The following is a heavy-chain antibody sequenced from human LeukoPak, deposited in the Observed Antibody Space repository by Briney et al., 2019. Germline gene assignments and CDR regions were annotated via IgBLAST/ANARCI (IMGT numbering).Heavy chain of an antibody. Sequence: GGSLRLSCAASGFTFSSYAMSWGRQAPGRGLEWVSAISGSGGSTYYADSVKGRFTISRDNSKNTLYLQMNSLRAEDTAVYYCAKTGGQEWELPYYYYYMDVWGKGTTVTVSS. CDR3: AKTGGQEWELPYYYYYMDV. V-gene: IGHV3-23*01. CDR1: GFTFSSYA. CDR2: ISGSGGST. D-gene: IGHD1-26*01. J-gene: IGHJ6*03.